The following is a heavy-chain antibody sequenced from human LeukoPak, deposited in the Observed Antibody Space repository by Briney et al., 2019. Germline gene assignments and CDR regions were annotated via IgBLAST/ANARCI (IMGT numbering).Heavy chain of an antibody. D-gene: IGHD3-3*01. J-gene: IGHJ5*02. Sequence: PGGSLRLSCTASGFTFGDYAMSWFRQAPGKGLEWVGFIRSKAYGGTTEYAASVKGRFTISRDDSKSIAYLQMNSLKTEDTAVYYYYYSFGVVIMVPHPNNWFDPWGQGTLVTVSS. CDR2: IRSKAYGGTT. CDR3: YYSFGVVIMVPHPNNWFDP. V-gene: IGHV3-49*03. CDR1: GFTFGDYA.